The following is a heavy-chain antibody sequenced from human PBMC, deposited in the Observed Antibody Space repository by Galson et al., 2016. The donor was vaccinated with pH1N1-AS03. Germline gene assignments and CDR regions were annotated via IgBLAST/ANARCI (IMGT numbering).Heavy chain of an antibody. Sequence: SLRLSCAASGFTFDDYAMHWVRQAPGKGLEWVSGISWNSGSKAYSDSVKGRFTISRDNAKNSLYLQMDILRPEDTALYYCAKDRSSWPPGWGSVDSWGQGTLVTVSS. CDR2: ISWNSGSK. J-gene: IGHJ4*02. V-gene: IGHV3-9*01. CDR3: AKDRSSWPPGWGSVDS. D-gene: IGHD6-13*01. CDR1: GFTFDDYA.